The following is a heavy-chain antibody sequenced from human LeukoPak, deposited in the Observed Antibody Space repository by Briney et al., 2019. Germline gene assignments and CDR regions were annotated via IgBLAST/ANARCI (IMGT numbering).Heavy chain of an antibody. Sequence: SETLSLTCAVYGGSFSGYYWSWIRQPPGKGLEWIGYIYYSGSTNYNPSLKSRVTISVDTSKNQFSLKLSSVTAEDTAVYYCAREGDRIIAVLDWGFDPWGQGTLVTVSS. V-gene: IGHV4-59*01. J-gene: IGHJ5*02. D-gene: IGHD6-19*01. CDR2: IYYSGST. CDR1: GGSFSGYY. CDR3: AREGDRIIAVLDWGFDP.